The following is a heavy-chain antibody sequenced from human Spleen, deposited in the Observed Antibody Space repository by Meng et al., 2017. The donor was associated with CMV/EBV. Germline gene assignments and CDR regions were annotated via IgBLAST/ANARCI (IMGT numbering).Heavy chain of an antibody. CDR2: ISGSGGRT. CDR3: AKGAGGYQLLDWFDP. CDR1: GFTFSSYC. V-gene: IGHV3-23*01. D-gene: IGHD2-2*01. Sequence: SGFTFSSYCMHWVRQAPGKGLEWVSAISGSGGRTYYADSVKGRFTISRDNSMNTLYLQMNRLRAEDTVVYYCAKGAGGYQLLDWFDPWGQGTLVTVSS. J-gene: IGHJ5*02.